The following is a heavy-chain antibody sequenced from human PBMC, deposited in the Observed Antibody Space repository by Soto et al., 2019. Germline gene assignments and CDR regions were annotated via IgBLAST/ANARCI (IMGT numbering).Heavy chain of an antibody. Sequence: GGSLRLSCAASGFTFSSSAISWVRQAPGKGLEWVSAVSANGQGIYYADSVRGRFTISRDNSKKTVFLHMDSLSAEDTAVYYCAKDRHYPRDYFHYWGQGTLVTVSS. CDR3: AKDRHYPRDYFHY. D-gene: IGHD1-26*01. V-gene: IGHV3-23*01. CDR2: VSANGQGI. J-gene: IGHJ4*02. CDR1: GFTFSSSA.